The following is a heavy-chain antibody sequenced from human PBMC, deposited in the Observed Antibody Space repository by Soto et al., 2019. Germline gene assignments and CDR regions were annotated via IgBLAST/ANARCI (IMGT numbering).Heavy chain of an antibody. CDR2: IYYSGST. D-gene: IGHD4-4*01. CDR1: GGSISSSSYY. J-gene: IGHJ6*03. Sequence: QLQLQESGPGLVKPSETLSLTCTVSGGSISSSSYYWGWIRQPPGKGLEWIGSIYYSGSTYYNPSLKSRVTISVDTSKNQFSLKLSSVTAADTAVYYCARIVNSYSNYNYYYYYYMDVWGKGTTVTVSS. CDR3: ARIVNSYSNYNYYYYYYMDV. V-gene: IGHV4-39*01.